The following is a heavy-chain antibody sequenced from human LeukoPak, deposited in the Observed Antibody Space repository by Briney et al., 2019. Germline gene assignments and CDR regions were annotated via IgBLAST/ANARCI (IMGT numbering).Heavy chain of an antibody. D-gene: IGHD3-22*01. Sequence: GGSLRLSCAASGFTFSSYAMSWVRQAPGKGLEWVSAISGSGGGTYYADSVKGRFTISRDNSKNTLYLQMNSLRAEDTAVYYCAKGYYYDSSGYYPTFDYWGQGTLVTVSS. CDR2: ISGSGGGT. CDR1: GFTFSSYA. CDR3: AKGYYYDSSGYYPTFDY. J-gene: IGHJ4*02. V-gene: IGHV3-23*01.